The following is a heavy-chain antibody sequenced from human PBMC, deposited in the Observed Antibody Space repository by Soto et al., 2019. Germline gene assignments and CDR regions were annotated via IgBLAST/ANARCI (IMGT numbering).Heavy chain of an antibody. CDR1: GGTFSSYT. CDR2: IIPILGIA. CDR3: ARDGSLTSYYFDY. J-gene: IGHJ4*02. D-gene: IGHD1-26*01. Sequence: ASVKVSCKASGGTFSSYTISWVRQAPGQGLEWMGRIIPILGIANYAQKFQGRVTITADKSTSTAYMELSSLRSEDTAVYYCARDGSLTSYYFDYWGQGTLVTVSS. V-gene: IGHV1-69*04.